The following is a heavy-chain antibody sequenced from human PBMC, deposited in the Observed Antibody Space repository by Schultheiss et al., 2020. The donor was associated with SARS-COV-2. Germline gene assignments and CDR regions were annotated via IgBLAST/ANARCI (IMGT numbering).Heavy chain of an antibody. CDR2: IIPIFGTA. Sequence: SVKVSCKASGYTFTGYYMHWVRQAPGQGLEWMGGIIPIFGTANYAQKFQGRVTITADESTSTAYMELSSLRSEDTAVYYCARDFADYYDSSGYYPNWFDPWGQGTLVTVSS. CDR3: ARDFADYYDSSGYYPNWFDP. D-gene: IGHD3-22*01. J-gene: IGHJ5*02. V-gene: IGHV1-69*13. CDR1: GYTFTGYY.